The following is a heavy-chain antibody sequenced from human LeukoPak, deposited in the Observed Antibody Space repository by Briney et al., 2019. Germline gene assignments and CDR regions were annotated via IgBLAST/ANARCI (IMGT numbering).Heavy chain of an antibody. V-gene: IGHV3-23*01. CDR1: GFTFSSYA. CDR2: ISGSGGST. CDR3: AKALGGITTKYDY. J-gene: IGHJ4*02. D-gene: IGHD3-10*01. Sequence: PGGSLRLSCAASGFTFSSYAMSWVRQAPGKGLEWVSAISGSGGSTYYADSVKGRFTISRDNSKDTLYLQMNSLRAEDTALYYCAKALGGITTKYDYWGQGTLVTVSS.